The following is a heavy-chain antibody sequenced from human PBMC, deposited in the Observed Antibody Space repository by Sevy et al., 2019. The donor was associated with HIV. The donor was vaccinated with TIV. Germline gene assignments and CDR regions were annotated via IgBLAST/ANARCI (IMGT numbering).Heavy chain of an antibody. CDR1: GFIVSSNY. D-gene: IGHD3-22*01. V-gene: IGHV3-53*01. CDR3: ARGLYYYDTNDAFDI. CDR2: IYRGGGT. J-gene: IGHJ3*02. Sequence: GGSLRLSCAASGFIVSSNYMNWVRQAPGKGLEWVSLIYRGGGTSYADSVKGRFTISSDNSKNTLYLQMNSLRAEDTAVYYFARGLYYYDTNDAFDIWCQGTMVTVSS.